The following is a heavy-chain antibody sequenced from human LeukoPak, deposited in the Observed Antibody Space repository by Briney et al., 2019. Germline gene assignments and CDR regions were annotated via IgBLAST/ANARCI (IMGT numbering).Heavy chain of an antibody. D-gene: IGHD7-27*01. Sequence: GGSLRLSCAASGFILSDHYMDWVRQAPGKGLEWVGRTESKADSYTTEYAASVKGRFTISRDDSKNSLYLQMNSLRTEDTGVYYCARSVYGDYYFDYWGQGILVTVAS. J-gene: IGHJ4*02. CDR2: TESKADSYTT. CDR3: ARSVYGDYYFDY. V-gene: IGHV3-72*01. CDR1: GFILSDHY.